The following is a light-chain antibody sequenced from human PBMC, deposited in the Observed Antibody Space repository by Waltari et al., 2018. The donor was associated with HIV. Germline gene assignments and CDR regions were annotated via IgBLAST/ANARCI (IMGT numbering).Light chain of an antibody. CDR1: QSVSSN. V-gene: IGKV3-15*01. J-gene: IGKJ1*01. Sequence: EIVMTQSPATLSVSPGERATLSCRASQSVSSNLAWYQQKPGQAPRLLIYGASTRPTGIPARFSGSGSGTEFTLTISSLQSEDFAVYYCQQYNNWTFGQGTKVEIK. CDR3: QQYNNWT. CDR2: GAS.